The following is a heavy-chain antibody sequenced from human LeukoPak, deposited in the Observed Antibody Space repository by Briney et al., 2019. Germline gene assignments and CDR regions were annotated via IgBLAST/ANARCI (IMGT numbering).Heavy chain of an antibody. Sequence: SETLSLTCTVSGGSISSYYWSWIRQPPGKGLEWIGYIYYSGSTNYNPSLKSRVTISVDTSKNQFSLKLSSVTAADTTVYYCARGSDGYNSLDFDYWGQGTLVTVSS. CDR3: ARGSDGYNSLDFDY. CDR1: GGSISSYY. D-gene: IGHD5-24*01. CDR2: IYYSGST. V-gene: IGHV4-59*01. J-gene: IGHJ4*02.